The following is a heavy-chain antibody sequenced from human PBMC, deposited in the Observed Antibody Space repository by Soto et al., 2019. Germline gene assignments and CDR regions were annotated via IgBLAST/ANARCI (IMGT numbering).Heavy chain of an antibody. CDR3: AKEKGCTKWVTFDY. CDR1: GFSFDAYS. Sequence: EVQLVESGGTVVQPGGSLRLSCAVSGFSFDAYSVHWVRQAPGKGLEWVSLLGRAGSGTYYADSVRGRFTVSRDNGGNSLYLQMNSLRTEDTALYYCAKEKGCTKWVTFDYWGQGALVTVSS. D-gene: IGHD1-26*01. V-gene: IGHV3-43*01. J-gene: IGHJ4*02. CDR2: LGRAGSGT.